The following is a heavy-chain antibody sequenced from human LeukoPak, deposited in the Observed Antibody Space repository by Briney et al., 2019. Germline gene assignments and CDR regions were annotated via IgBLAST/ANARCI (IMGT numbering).Heavy chain of an antibody. J-gene: IGHJ4*02. CDR2: ISSDGSKT. CDR3: ARDSTYWYDSGSSGPHYFDY. V-gene: IGHV3-30*01. CDR1: GFIFGNYA. D-gene: IGHD3-10*01. Sequence: GGSPRLSCAASGFIFGNYAMHWVRQAPGKGLEWVALISSDGSKTYHADSVKGRFSISRDNSKNTLYLQLNSLRAEDTSVYYCARDSTYWYDSGSSGPHYFDYWGQGTLVTVSS.